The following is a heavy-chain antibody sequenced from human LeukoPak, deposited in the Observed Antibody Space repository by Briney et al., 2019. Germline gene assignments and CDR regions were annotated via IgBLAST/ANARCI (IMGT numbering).Heavy chain of an antibody. CDR3: ARDLGPAAITPDAFDI. J-gene: IGHJ3*02. CDR2: IYYSGST. Sequence: PSETLSLTCTVSGGSISSSSYYWGWIRQPPGKGLEWIGSIYYSGSTYYNPSLKSRVTISVDTSKNQFSLKLSPVTAADTAVYYCARDLGPAAITPDAFDIWGQGTMVTVSS. D-gene: IGHD2-2*02. CDR1: GGSISSSSYY. V-gene: IGHV4-39*02.